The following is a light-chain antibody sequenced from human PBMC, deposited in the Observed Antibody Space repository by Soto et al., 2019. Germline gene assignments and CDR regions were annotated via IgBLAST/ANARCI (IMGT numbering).Light chain of an antibody. V-gene: IGKV3-15*01. Sequence: EIVMTQSPATLSVSPGERATLSCRASQSVGSNLAWFQQKPGQAPRRLIYGASTRATGIPVRFSGSGSGTEFTLTISSLQSEDFAVYYCQQYNDRPGTFGQGTKVEI. J-gene: IGKJ1*01. CDR1: QSVGSN. CDR2: GAS. CDR3: QQYNDRPGT.